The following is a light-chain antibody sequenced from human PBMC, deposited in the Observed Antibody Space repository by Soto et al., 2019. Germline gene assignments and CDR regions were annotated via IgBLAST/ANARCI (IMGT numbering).Light chain of an antibody. CDR2: DVS. CDR3: SSYTSSSTRV. Sequence: QSALTQPASVSGSTGQSITISCTGTRSDVGGYNYVSWYQQHPGKAPKLMIYDVSNRPSGVSNRFSGSKSGNTASLTISGLQAEDEADYYCSSYTSSSTRVVGGGTKPTVL. V-gene: IGLV2-14*01. J-gene: IGLJ2*01. CDR1: RSDVGGYNY.